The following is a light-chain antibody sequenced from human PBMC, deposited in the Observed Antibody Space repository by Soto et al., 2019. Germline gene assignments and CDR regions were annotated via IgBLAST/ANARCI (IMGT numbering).Light chain of an antibody. CDR3: HQYYSTPRT. CDR2: LAS. CDR1: QSVLYRSNNKHY. Sequence: DIVMTQSPASLAVSLGERATINCKSSQSVLYRSNNKHYVAWFQQKFGQPPKLLISLASTRESGVPDRFSGSGSGTDFTLTISSLQAEDVAVYYCHQYYSTPRTFGQGTRVEVK. V-gene: IGKV4-1*01. J-gene: IGKJ1*01.